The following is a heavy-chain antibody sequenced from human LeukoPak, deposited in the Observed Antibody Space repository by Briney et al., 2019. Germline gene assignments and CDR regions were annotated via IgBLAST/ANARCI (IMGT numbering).Heavy chain of an antibody. CDR1: GITSSNYW. Sequence: PGGSLRLSCVVSGITSSNYWMTWVRQAPGKGLEWVANIKQDGSERHYVDSVKGRFTISRDNAKNSLYLQMNSLRAEDTAVYYCARQGSSGTGDYYYYYGMDVWGQGTTVTVSS. D-gene: IGHD6-13*01. V-gene: IGHV3-7*03. CDR2: IKQDGSER. J-gene: IGHJ6*02. CDR3: ARQGSSGTGDYYYYYGMDV.